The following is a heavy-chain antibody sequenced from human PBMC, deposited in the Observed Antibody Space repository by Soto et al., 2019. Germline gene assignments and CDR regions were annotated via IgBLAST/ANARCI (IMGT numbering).Heavy chain of an antibody. CDR2: IWYDGSNK. V-gene: IGHV3-33*01. J-gene: IGHJ4*02. D-gene: IGHD6-13*01. CDR3: ARAGFHSRRDLPIDY. CDR1: GFTFSSYG. Sequence: GGSLRLSCAASGFTFSSYGMHWVRQAPGKGLEWVAVIWYDGSNKYYADSVKGRFTISRDNSKNTLYLQMNSLRAEDTAVYYCARAGFHSRRDLPIDYWGQGTLVTVSS.